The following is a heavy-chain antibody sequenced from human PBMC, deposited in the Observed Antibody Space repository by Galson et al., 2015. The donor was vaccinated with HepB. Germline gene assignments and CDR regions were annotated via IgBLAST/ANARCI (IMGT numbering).Heavy chain of an antibody. V-gene: IGHV1-8*01. CDR1: GYTFTSYD. CDR3: ARGLEGDIVGATGY. J-gene: IGHJ4*02. Sequence: SVKVSCKASGYTFTSYDINWVRQATGQGLEWMGWMNPNSGNTGYAQKFQGGVTMTRNTSISTAYMELSSLRSEDTAVYYCARGLEGDIVGATGYWGQGTLVTVSS. CDR2: MNPNSGNT. D-gene: IGHD1-26*01.